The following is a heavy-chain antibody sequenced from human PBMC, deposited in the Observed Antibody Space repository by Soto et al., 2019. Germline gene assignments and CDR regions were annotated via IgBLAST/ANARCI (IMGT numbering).Heavy chain of an antibody. V-gene: IGHV3-11*01. CDR1: GFTFSDYY. D-gene: IGHD3-3*02. CDR3: ARDPSHFWSGYYEYNWFDP. Sequence: CAASGFTFSDYYMSWIRQAPGKGLEWVSYISSSGSTIYYADSVKGRFTISRDNAKNSLYLQMNSLRAQDTAVYYCARDPSHFWSGYYEYNWFDPWGQGTLVTVSS. CDR2: ISSSGSTI. J-gene: IGHJ5*02.